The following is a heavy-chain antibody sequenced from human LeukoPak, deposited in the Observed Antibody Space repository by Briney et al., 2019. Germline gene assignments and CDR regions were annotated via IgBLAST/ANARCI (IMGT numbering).Heavy chain of an antibody. V-gene: IGHV1-2*02. CDR2: INPNSGGT. J-gene: IGHJ5*02. CDR3: ARDRAATGTQWWFDP. D-gene: IGHD6-13*01. CDR1: GYTFTGYY. Sequence: APVTVSCTASGYTFTGYYMHWVRQAPGQGLEWMGWINPNSGGTKYAQNFQGRVTMTRDTSISTVYMELSSLTSDDTAVYYCARDRAATGTQWWFDPWGQGTLVTVSS.